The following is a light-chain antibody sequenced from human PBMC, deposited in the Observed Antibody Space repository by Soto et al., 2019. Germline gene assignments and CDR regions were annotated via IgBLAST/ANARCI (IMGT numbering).Light chain of an antibody. CDR3: HTSSSWTRP. Sequence: EIVMTQSPVTLSVSPGERATLSCRASQNISRSLAWYQQKPGQGPSLLIYGTSTRAGGVPARFSGGGSGKEFPLTITSLQSEDFSVYYCHTSSSWTRPFG. J-gene: IGKJ5*01. V-gene: IGKV3-15*01. CDR2: GTS. CDR1: QNISRS.